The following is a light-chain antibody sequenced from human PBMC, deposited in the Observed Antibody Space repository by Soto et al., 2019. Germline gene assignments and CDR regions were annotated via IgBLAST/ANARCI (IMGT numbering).Light chain of an antibody. Sequence: QSVLTQPPSVSQAPGQRGTISCTGSTSNIGADYVAHWYQQGPGTAPKLLIYENNNRPSGVPDRFSGSNSGTSASLAITGLQAEDEAEYYRQSYDSVLSGYVLGTRTKVTVL. CDR2: ENN. V-gene: IGLV1-40*01. CDR3: QSYDSVLSGYV. J-gene: IGLJ1*01. CDR1: TSNIGADYV.